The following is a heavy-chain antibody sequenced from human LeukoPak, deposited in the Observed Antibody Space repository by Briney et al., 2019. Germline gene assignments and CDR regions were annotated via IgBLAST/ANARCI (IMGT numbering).Heavy chain of an antibody. CDR3: ARDQNSPYIN. V-gene: IGHV3-21*01. J-gene: IGHJ4*02. CDR1: GXTFSSYN. Sequence: PGGSLRLSCAASGXTFSSYNMNWVRQAPGKGLEWVSSISTSSSSIYYADSVKGRFTISRDNAKNSLYLQMNSLRAEDTAVYYCARDQNSPYINWGQGTLVTVSS. D-gene: IGHD1/OR15-1a*01. CDR2: ISTSSSSI.